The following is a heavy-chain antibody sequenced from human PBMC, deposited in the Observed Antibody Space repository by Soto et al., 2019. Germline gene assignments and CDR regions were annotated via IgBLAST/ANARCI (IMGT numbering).Heavy chain of an antibody. CDR3: ARDAGYCSGGSCYLYYYYYMDV. D-gene: IGHD2-15*01. V-gene: IGHV3-33*01. Sequence: GGSLRLSCAASGFTFSSYGMHWVRQAPGKGLEWVAVIWYDGSNKYYADSVKGRFTISRDNSKNTLYLQMNSLRAEDTAVYYCARDAGYCSGGSCYLYYYYYMDVWGKGTTVTVSS. J-gene: IGHJ6*03. CDR1: GFTFSSYG. CDR2: IWYDGSNK.